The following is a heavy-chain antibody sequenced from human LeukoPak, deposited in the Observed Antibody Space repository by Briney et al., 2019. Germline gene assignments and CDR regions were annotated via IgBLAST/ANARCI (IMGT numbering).Heavy chain of an antibody. CDR3: ARDNVLLWFGEHPPLDY. D-gene: IGHD3-10*01. Sequence: AASVKVSCKASGYTFTSYGISWVRQAPGQGLEWMGWISAYNGNTNYAQKLQGRVTMTTDTSTSTAYMELRSLRSDDTAVYYCARDNVLLWFGEHPPLDYWGQGTLVTVSS. CDR2: ISAYNGNT. CDR1: GYTFTSYG. J-gene: IGHJ4*02. V-gene: IGHV1-18*01.